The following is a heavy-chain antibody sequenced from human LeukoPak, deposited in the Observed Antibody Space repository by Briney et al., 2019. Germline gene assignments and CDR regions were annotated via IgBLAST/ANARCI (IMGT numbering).Heavy chain of an antibody. Sequence: SETLSLTCTVSGDSISSTRHYWGWIRQPPGKGLEWIGSIHYSGSTDYNPSLKSRVTISVDTSKNQFSLKLSSVTAADTAVYYCARLAKTYYYDSSGYGAYYYMDVWGKGTTVTISS. D-gene: IGHD3-22*01. CDR3: ARLAKTYYYDSSGYGAYYYMDV. CDR1: GDSISSTRHY. V-gene: IGHV4-39*07. J-gene: IGHJ6*03. CDR2: IHYSGST.